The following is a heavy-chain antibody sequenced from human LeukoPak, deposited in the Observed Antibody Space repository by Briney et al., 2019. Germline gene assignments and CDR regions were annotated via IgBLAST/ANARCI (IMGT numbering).Heavy chain of an antibody. J-gene: IGHJ4*02. V-gene: IGHV3-30-3*01. CDR2: ISYDGSNK. CDR1: GFTFSDYA. Sequence: PGGSLRLSCAASGFTFSDYAMHWVRQAPDKGLEWVAVISYDGSNKYYADSVKGRFTISRDNSENTLYLQMNSLRAEDTALYYCARVGYYASGPLSYLDYWGQGTLVTVSS. CDR3: ARVGYYASGPLSYLDY. D-gene: IGHD3-10*01.